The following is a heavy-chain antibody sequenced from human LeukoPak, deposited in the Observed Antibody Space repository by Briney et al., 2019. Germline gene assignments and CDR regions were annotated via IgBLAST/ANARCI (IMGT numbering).Heavy chain of an antibody. Sequence: ASVKVSCKSSGYSFTGYCIHWVRQAPGQGIEWMGYIERIRGETKYEQKFQGRVSMPSDTSTRTAHMELSRLGSDDTAVYFCARRGSTGYSLDYWGQGTLVTVSS. CDR2: IERIRGET. V-gene: IGHV1-2*02. CDR3: ARRGSTGYSLDY. J-gene: IGHJ4*02. CDR1: GYSFTGYC. D-gene: IGHD3-22*01.